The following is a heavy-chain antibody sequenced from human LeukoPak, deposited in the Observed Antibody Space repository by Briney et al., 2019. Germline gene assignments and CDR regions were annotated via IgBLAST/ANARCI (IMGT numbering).Heavy chain of an antibody. CDR3: ARDMYDFWSGYYLPDY. CDR1: GFTFSTYR. D-gene: IGHD3-3*01. Sequence: PGGSLRLSCAASGFTFSTYRMNWVRQAPGKGLEWVSYISGSSGIIHYVDSVKGRFTISRDNAKNSLYLQMNSLRAEDTAVYYCARDMYDFWSGYYLPDYWGQGTLVTVSS. J-gene: IGHJ4*02. CDR2: ISGSSGII. V-gene: IGHV3-48*01.